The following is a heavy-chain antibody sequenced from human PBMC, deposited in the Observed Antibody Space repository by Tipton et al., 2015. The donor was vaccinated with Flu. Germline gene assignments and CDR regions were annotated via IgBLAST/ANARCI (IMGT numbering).Heavy chain of an antibody. J-gene: IGHJ4*02. V-gene: IGHV3-64*02. CDR1: GFTFSDYA. Sequence: SLRLSCAASGFTFSDYAMHWVRQAPGKGLEYVSATSSNGDNTFYADSVKGRFTISRDKTNNMLYLQMGSLRADDTAVYYCASGDYWGQGTLVTVSS. CDR3: ASGDY. CDR2: TSSNGDNT.